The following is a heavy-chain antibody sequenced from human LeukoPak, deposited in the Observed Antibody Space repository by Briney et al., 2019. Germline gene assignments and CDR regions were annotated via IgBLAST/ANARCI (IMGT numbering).Heavy chain of an antibody. J-gene: IGHJ4*02. D-gene: IGHD3-22*01. CDR2: ITDSGGGT. V-gene: IGHV3-23*01. CDR1: GFTFSSYA. CDR3: ARTVEYYYEGDYFVY. Sequence: GGSLRLSCAASGFTFSSYAMSWVRQAPGKGLEWVSVITDSGGGTHYADSVKGRFTISRDNSKNTLYLQMNSLRAEDTAVYYSARTVEYYYEGDYFVYWGQGTLVTVSS.